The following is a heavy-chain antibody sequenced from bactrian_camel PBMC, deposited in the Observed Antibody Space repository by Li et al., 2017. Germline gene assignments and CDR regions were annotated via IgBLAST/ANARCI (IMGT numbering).Heavy chain of an antibody. V-gene: IGHV3S55*01. CDR3: AARGPYCYTKLSVRDFTY. Sequence: QVQLVESGGGSVQDGGSLSLSCAASESTYDRGYCMAWFRQASGKEREGVAAICGSGYTDYAGSVAGRFTISQDNAKNTVYLQMNSLKPEDTAMYYCAARGPYCYTKLSVRDFTYWGQGTQVTVS. CDR1: ESTYDRGYC. CDR2: ICGSGYT. J-gene: IGHJ6*01. D-gene: IGHD2*01.